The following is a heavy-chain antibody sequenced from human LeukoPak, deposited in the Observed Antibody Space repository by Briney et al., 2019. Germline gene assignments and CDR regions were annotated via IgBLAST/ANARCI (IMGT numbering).Heavy chain of an antibody. CDR2: IKSKADGETI. V-gene: IGHV3-15*07. Sequence: GGSLRLSCAASGFTFTNAWMNWVRQAPGKGLEWVGRIKSKADGETIDYAAPVKGRFTFSRDDSKNMLYLQMNSLKSENTAVYYCSTLTSRGLSDSWGQGTLVTVSS. D-gene: IGHD1-20*01. CDR1: GFTFTNAW. J-gene: IGHJ4*02. CDR3: STLTSRGLSDS.